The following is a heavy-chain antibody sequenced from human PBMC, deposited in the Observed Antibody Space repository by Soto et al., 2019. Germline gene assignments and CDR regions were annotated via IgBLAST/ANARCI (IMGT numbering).Heavy chain of an antibody. V-gene: IGHV4-59*08. CDR1: GASITTYY. CDR3: ARHGATNWGGFFVS. J-gene: IGHJ4*02. Sequence: QVQLQESGPGLVKPSETQSLTCNVSGASITTYYWSWIRQPPGKGLEWIGYIYYSGHINYDPSLKSRVTISVDTSKNQFSLKLSSVTAADTAVYYCARHGATNWGGFFVSWGLGTLVSVSS. CDR2: IYYSGHI. D-gene: IGHD7-27*01.